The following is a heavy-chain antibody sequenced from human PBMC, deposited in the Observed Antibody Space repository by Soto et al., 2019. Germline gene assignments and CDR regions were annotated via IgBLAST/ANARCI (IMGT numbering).Heavy chain of an antibody. CDR1: GFTVSRNY. V-gene: IGHV3-66*01. J-gene: IGHJ4*02. CDR2: LYGGGTT. Sequence: EVQLVESGGGLVQPGGSLRLACAASGFTVSRNYMSWVRQAPGKGLEWVSVLYGGGTTSYADSVKGRFTISRDNSKNTLYREMNSLRVEDTAVYYCASALISTSYGFDHWGQGTLVTVSS. D-gene: IGHD2-2*01. CDR3: ASALISTSYGFDH.